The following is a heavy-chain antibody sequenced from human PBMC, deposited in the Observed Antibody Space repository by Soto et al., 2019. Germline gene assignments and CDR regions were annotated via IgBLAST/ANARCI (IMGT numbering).Heavy chain of an antibody. CDR3: ARDRDDGGNI. CDR1: GGTFSSYT. D-gene: IGHD4-17*01. V-gene: IGHV1-69*08. CDR2: IIPILGIA. Sequence: QVQLVQSGAEVKKPGSSVKVSCKASGGTFSSYTISWVRQAPGQGIEWMGRIIPILGIANYAQKFQGRVTITADKSTSTAYMELSSLRSEDTAVYYCARDRDDGGNIWGQGTLVTVS. J-gene: IGHJ4*02.